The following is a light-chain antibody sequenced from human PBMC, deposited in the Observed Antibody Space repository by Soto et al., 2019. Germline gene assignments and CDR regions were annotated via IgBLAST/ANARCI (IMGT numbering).Light chain of an antibody. CDR3: QQTLSFPXT. V-gene: IGKV1-12*01. CDR1: QAIDSW. Sequence: DIQMTQSPSSVSASVGDRVTITCRASQAIDSWLAWYQQKPGEAPKLLIFTGSLLHSGVPPRFSGSGSGTDFTPTISSLQPEDFATYYCQQTLSFPXTFGQGTKV. CDR2: TGS. J-gene: IGKJ1*01.